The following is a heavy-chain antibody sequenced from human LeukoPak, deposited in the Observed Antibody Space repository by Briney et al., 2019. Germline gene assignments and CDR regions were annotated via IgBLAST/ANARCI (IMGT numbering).Heavy chain of an antibody. Sequence: GGSLRLSCVASGFTFSNYAVMWVRQTQDKRLEWVSAIRGSGRHTFYADSVKGRFTISRDNFRNTLYLQMNSLRADDSAVYYCARDPNGDYIGAFDFQRWGLGTLVTVSS. CDR2: IRGSGRHT. J-gene: IGHJ1*01. CDR1: GFTFSNYA. D-gene: IGHD4-17*01. CDR3: ARDPNGDYIGAFDFQR. V-gene: IGHV3-23*01.